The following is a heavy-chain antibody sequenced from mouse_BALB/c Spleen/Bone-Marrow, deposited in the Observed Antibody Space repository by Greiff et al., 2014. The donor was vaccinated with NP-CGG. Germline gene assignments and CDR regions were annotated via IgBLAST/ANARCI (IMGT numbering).Heavy chain of an antibody. CDR3: ARFSQLGLLAY. Sequence: QVQMQQSGAELVKPGTSVKLSCKASGYNFTSYWINWVKLRPGQGLEWIGDIYRGSGSTNYNEKFKSKATLTVDTSSSTAYMQLSSLASEDSALYYCARFSQLGLLAYWGQGTLVTVSA. CDR2: IYRGSGST. V-gene: IGHV1-55*01. J-gene: IGHJ3*01. D-gene: IGHD3-1*01. CDR1: GYNFTSYW.